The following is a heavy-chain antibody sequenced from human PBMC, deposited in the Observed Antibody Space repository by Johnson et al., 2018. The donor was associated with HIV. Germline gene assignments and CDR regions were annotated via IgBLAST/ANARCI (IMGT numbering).Heavy chain of an antibody. CDR3: ARDLYNWNDEVLGAFDI. D-gene: IGHD1-1*01. CDR2: LNWNGGRT. V-gene: IGHV3-20*04. CDR1: GFTFDDYG. J-gene: IGHJ3*02. Sequence: VQLVESGGGVVRPGESLRLSCAASGFTFDDYGMSWVRPAPGKGLAWVSGLNWNGGRTGYADSVKGRFPISRDNAKNSLYLQMNSLRAEDTALYYCARDLYNWNDEVLGAFDIWGQGTMVTVSS.